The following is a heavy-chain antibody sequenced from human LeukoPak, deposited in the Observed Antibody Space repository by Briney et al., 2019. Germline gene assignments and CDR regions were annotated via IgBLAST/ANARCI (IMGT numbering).Heavy chain of an antibody. J-gene: IGHJ4*02. CDR2: ISSSSSYI. Sequence: GGSLRLSCGASGFTFSSYSMNWVRQAPGKGLEWVSSISSSSSYIYYADSVKGRFTISRGNAKNSLYLQMNSLRAEDTAVYYCARVTDRGSSDYWGQGTLVTVSS. CDR3: ARVTDRGSSDY. V-gene: IGHV3-21*01. CDR1: GFTFSSYS. D-gene: IGHD3-16*01.